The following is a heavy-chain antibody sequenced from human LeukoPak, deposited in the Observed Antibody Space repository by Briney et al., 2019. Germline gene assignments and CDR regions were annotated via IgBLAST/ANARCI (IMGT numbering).Heavy chain of an antibody. CDR2: ISYDGSNK. D-gene: IGHD3-10*01. J-gene: IGHJ6*03. CDR3: ARGGSGSYYYYFYYMDV. Sequence: GGSLRLSCAASGFTFSSHAMHWVRQAPGKGLEWVAIISYDGSNKYYADSVKGRFTVSRDNSQNTLYLQINSLRAEDTAVYYCARGGSGSYYYYFYYMDVWGKGTTVTVSS. CDR1: GFTFSSHA. V-gene: IGHV3-30*04.